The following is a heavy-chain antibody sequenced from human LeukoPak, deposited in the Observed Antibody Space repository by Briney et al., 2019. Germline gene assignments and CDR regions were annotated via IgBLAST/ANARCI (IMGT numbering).Heavy chain of an antibody. CDR3: ARVVFFFKQKTAYEMDV. J-gene: IGHJ6*02. D-gene: IGHD2-21*01. Sequence: GGALRLSCAASGFTFSSYGMHRILQAPGKGLEGVAVIWYDGSNNYYAVSVKGRFTISRDNSKNTLYLQMNSLRAEDTAVYYCARVVFFFKQKTAYEMDVWGQGTTVTVSS. CDR2: IWYDGSNN. V-gene: IGHV3-33*01. CDR1: GFTFSSYG.